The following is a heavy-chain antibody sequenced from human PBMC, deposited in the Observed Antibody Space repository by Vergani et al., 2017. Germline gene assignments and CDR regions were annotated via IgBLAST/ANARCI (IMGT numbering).Heavy chain of an antibody. Sequence: QITLKESGPTLVKPTQTLTLTCTFSGFSLSASAPGVAWIRQPPGKALEWLGVVYYNDDKRYTPSLKGRLTITKDTSKSQVVLTMTNMDRVDTATYSCAHIQCHGSCQNAELDYWGQGTLVTVSS. CDR1: GFSLSASAPG. J-gene: IGHJ4*02. CDR3: AHIQCHGSCQNAELDY. V-gene: IGHV2-5*01. CDR2: VYYNDDK. D-gene: IGHD1-26*01.